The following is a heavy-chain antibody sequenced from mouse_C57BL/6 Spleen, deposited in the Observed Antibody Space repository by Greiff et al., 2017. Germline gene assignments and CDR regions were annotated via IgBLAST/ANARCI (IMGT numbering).Heavy chain of an antibody. D-gene: IGHD2-10*02. Sequence: QVQLQQSGAELVRPGASVTLSCKASGYTFTDYEMHWVKQTPVHGLEWIGAIDPETGGTAYNQKFTGKAILTADKSSSTAYMELRSLTSEDSAVYYCTRPVWGAMDYWGQGTSVTVSS. CDR2: IDPETGGT. V-gene: IGHV1-15*01. CDR1: GYTFTDYE. CDR3: TRPVWGAMDY. J-gene: IGHJ4*01.